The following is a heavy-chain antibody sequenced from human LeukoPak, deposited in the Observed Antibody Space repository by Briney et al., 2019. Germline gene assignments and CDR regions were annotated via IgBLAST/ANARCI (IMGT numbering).Heavy chain of an antibody. D-gene: IGHD6-19*01. Sequence: GGSLRLSCAASGFTFSSYAMSWVRQAPGKVLEWVSAISGSGGSTYYADSVKGRFTISRDNSKNTLYLQMNSLRAEDTAVYYCAKVVPHHSSGWLNWFDPWGQGTQVIVSS. J-gene: IGHJ5*02. CDR1: GFTFSSYA. V-gene: IGHV3-23*01. CDR3: AKVVPHHSSGWLNWFDP. CDR2: ISGSGGST.